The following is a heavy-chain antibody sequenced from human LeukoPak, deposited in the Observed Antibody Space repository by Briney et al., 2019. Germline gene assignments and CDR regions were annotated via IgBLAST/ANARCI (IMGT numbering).Heavy chain of an antibody. D-gene: IGHD4-23*01. V-gene: IGHV3-23*01. CDR2: ISGSGGST. J-gene: IGHJ4*02. CDR1: GFTFSSYA. CDR3: AKVYSYGGNSGQDY. Sequence: PGGSLRLSCAASGFTFSSYAMSWVRQAPGKGLEWVSAISGSGGSTYYADSVKGRFTISRDNSKNTLYLQMNSLRAEDTAVYYCAKVYSYGGNSGQDYWGQGTLVTVSS.